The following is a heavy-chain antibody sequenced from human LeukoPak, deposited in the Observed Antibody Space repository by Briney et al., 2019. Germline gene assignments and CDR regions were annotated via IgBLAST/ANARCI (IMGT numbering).Heavy chain of an antibody. CDR1: GFTFSSYW. D-gene: IGHD6-13*01. CDR2: INQDGTEK. J-gene: IGHJ4*02. CDR3: ATRSSHTSSWYVYLFWDY. V-gene: IGHV3-7*01. Sequence: GGSLRLSCAASGFTFSSYWMTWVRQAPGKGREGVANINQDGTEKNYLDSVKGRFTISRDNAKNSLYLQMNSLRAEDTAVYYCATRSSHTSSWYVYLFWDYWGQGALVTVSS.